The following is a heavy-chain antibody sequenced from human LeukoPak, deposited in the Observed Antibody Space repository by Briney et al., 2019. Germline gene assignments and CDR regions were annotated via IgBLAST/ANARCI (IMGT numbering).Heavy chain of an antibody. D-gene: IGHD3-22*01. V-gene: IGHV3-30*18. J-gene: IGHJ4*02. CDR1: GFTFSSYG. CDR3: AKEGDYYDSIYFDY. CDR2: ISYDGSNK. Sequence: GRSLRLSCAASGFTFSSYGMHWVRQAPGKGLEWVVVISYDGSNKYYADSVKGRFTISRDNSKNTLYLQMNSLRAEDTAVYYCAKEGDYYDSIYFDYWGQGTLVTVSS.